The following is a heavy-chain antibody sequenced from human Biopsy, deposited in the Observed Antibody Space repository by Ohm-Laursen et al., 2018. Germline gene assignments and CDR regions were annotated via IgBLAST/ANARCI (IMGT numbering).Heavy chain of an antibody. D-gene: IGHD1-26*01. CDR3: ARVGAGAPSIDYFDY. V-gene: IGHV4-59*01. CDR2: IYYSGST. CDR1: GGSIGSFF. Sequence: PSETLSLTCTVSGGSIGSFFWSWIRQPLGKGLEWIGYIYYSGSTNYNPSLRSRVTISVDRSKNQFSLELSSVTAADTAVYYCARVGAGAPSIDYFDYWGQGALVTVSS. J-gene: IGHJ4*02.